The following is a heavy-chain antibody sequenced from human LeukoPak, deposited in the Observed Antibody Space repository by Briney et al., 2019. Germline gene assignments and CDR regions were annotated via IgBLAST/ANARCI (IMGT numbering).Heavy chain of an antibody. V-gene: IGHV4-34*01. D-gene: IGHD3-22*01. J-gene: IGHJ6*03. CDR2: INHSGNS. Sequence: PSETLSLTCAVYGGSFSDYYWSWIRQPPGKGLEWIGEINHSGNSNYNPSLKSRVTISVDTSKNQFSLKLSSVTAADTAVYYCTRGSIAYYYMDVWGKGTTVTISS. CDR3: TRGSIAYYYMDV. CDR1: GGSFSDYY.